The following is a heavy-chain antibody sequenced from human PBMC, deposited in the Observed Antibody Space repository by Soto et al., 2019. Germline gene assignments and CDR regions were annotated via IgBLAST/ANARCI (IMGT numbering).Heavy chain of an antibody. CDR1: GFTFSDCG. CDR2: ISASGDAT. CDR3: AKKVTIYAVDPADY. D-gene: IGHD3-3*01. V-gene: IGHV3-23*01. Sequence: PGGSLRLSCAASGFTFSDCGMSWVRQAPGKGLEWVSVISASGDATYYAASVKGRFTLSRDNSKNTLYLQMNSLTVADTAVYYCAKKVTIYAVDPADYWGQGTQVTVSS. J-gene: IGHJ4*02.